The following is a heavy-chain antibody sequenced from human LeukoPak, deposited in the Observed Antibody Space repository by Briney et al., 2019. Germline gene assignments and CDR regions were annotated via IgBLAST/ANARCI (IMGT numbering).Heavy chain of an antibody. D-gene: IGHD3-3*01. J-gene: IGHJ4*02. CDR1: GGSFSGYY. Sequence: SETLSLTCAVYGGSFSGYYWSWIRQPPGKGLEWIGEINHSGSTNDNPSLKSRVTISVETYKNQFSLTLSSVPAAHTAVYYCASDFWPPFYFAYWGQGTLVTVSS. CDR3: ASDFWPPFYFAY. V-gene: IGHV4-34*01. CDR2: INHSGST.